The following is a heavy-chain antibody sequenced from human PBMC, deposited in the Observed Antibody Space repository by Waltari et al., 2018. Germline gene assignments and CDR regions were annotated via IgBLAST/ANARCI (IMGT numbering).Heavy chain of an antibody. Sequence: QVQLVQSGAELKKPGSSVKVSCKASGGSFSTYATTWGRQAPGQGLEWMGGIIPMFGTANYAQKIQDRVTIITDESMTTAYMELSSLTSEDTAVYYCARGGLYGQQLLESAFEIWGQGTKVTVSS. CDR3: ARGGLYGQQLLESAFEI. CDR2: IIPMFGTA. D-gene: IGHD6-13*01. V-gene: IGHV1-69*05. J-gene: IGHJ3*02. CDR1: GGSFSTYA.